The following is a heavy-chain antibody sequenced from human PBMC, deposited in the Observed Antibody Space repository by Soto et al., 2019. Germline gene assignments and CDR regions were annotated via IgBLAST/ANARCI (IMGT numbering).Heavy chain of an antibody. CDR2: IYYSGST. V-gene: IGHV4-31*03. CDR3: VRYDRINMKPYSPEGFHI. D-gene: IGHD3-3*02. Sequence: PSETLSLTCTASGDSISSNGYYWSWIRQHPGKGLEWIGYIYYSGSTYYNPSLKSRVTISVDRSKNQFSLKLSSVTAADTGVYYCVRYDRINMKPYSPEGFHIWGQGTMVTVSS. J-gene: IGHJ3*02. CDR1: GDSISSNGYY.